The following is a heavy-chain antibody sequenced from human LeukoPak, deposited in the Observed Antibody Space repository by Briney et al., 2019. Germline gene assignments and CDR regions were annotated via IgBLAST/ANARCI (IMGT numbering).Heavy chain of an antibody. CDR3: ATDSPETAAFDY. CDR1: GFTFSSYA. D-gene: IGHD1-1*01. Sequence: GGSLRLSCAASGFTFSSYAMSWVRQAPGKGLEWVSYIVGSSSNIYYADSVKGRFTISRDNAKNSLYLQMDSLRAEDTAVYYCATDSPETAAFDYWGQGTLVTVSS. J-gene: IGHJ4*02. CDR2: IVGSSSNI. V-gene: IGHV3-48*04.